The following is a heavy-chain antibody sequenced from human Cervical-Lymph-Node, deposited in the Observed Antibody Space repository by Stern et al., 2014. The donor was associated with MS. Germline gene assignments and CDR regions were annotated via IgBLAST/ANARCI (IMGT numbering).Heavy chain of an antibody. J-gene: IGHJ4*02. CDR1: GGTFSSYA. V-gene: IGHV1-69*01. D-gene: IGHD5-12*01. Sequence: VQLVESGAEVKKPGSSGKVSCKDSGGTFSSYAISWVRQAPGQGLAWMGGKLPIFGTANYAQKFQGSVPITADESTSTAYMELSSLRSEDTAVYYCARIGSGGYSGYDHDYWGQGTLVTVSS. CDR3: ARIGSGGYSGYDHDY. CDR2: KLPIFGTA.